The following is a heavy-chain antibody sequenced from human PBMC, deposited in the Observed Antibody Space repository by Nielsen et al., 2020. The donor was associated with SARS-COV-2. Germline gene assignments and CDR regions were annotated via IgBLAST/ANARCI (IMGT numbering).Heavy chain of an antibody. Sequence: SETLSLTCAVSGDSINSSNWWSWVRQPPGKGLEWIGEIYHSGRINYNPSLKSRVTISVDTSKNQFSLKLSSVTAADTAVYYCARGSWSYWYFDLWGRGTLVTVSS. CDR3: ARGSWSYWYFDL. CDR2: IYHSGRI. J-gene: IGHJ2*01. V-gene: IGHV4-4*02. CDR1: GDSINSSNW.